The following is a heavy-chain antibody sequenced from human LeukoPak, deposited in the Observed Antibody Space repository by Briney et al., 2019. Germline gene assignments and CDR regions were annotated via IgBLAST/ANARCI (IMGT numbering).Heavy chain of an antibody. CDR3: ARFNGYSYGSLDY. V-gene: IGHV3-48*03. CDR1: GFSLSSYE. CDR2: ISSSGITI. Sequence: GGSLRLSCAASGFSLSSYEMNWVRQAPGKGLEWVSYISSSGITIYYADSVKGRFTISRDSAKNSLYLQMYSLRAEDTAVYYCARFNGYSYGSLDYWGQGTLVTVSS. D-gene: IGHD5-18*01. J-gene: IGHJ4*02.